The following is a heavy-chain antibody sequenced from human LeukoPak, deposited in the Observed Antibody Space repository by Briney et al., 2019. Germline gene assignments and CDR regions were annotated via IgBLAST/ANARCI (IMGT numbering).Heavy chain of an antibody. CDR1: GFTFSSYA. CDR3: AKDFEGYDSSGWRYFQH. D-gene: IGHD3-22*01. Sequence: PGGSLRLSCVASGFTFSSYAMNWVRQAPGKGLEWVSAISGSGGSTYYADSVKGRFTISRDNSKNTLYLQMNSLRAEDTAVYYCAKDFEGYDSSGWRYFQHWGQGTSVTVSS. V-gene: IGHV3-23*01. CDR2: ISGSGGST. J-gene: IGHJ1*01.